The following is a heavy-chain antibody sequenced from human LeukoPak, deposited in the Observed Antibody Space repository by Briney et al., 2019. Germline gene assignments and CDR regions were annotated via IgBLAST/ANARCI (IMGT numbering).Heavy chain of an antibody. CDR2: IYYSGST. CDR1: GGSISSYY. D-gene: IGHD1-26*01. Sequence: SETLSLTCTVSGGSISSYYWSWIRQPPGKGLEWIGYIYYSGSTNHNPSLKSRVTISVDTSKNQFSLKLSSVTAADTAVYYCARQGGRLSIDYWGQGTLVTVSS. V-gene: IGHV4-59*08. J-gene: IGHJ4*02. CDR3: ARQGGRLSIDY.